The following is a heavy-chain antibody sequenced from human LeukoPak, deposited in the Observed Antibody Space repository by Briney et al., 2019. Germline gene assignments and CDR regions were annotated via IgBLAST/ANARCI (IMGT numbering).Heavy chain of an antibody. CDR3: ARGTYYDFWSGPDYYGMDV. D-gene: IGHD3-3*01. V-gene: IGHV1-69*13. CDR1: GGTFSSYA. Sequence: SVKVSCKASGGTFSSYAISWVRQAPGQGLEWMGGIIPIFGTANYAQKFQGRVTITADESTSTAYMELSSLRSEDTAVYYCARGTYYDFWSGPDYYGMDVWGQGTTVTVS. J-gene: IGHJ6*02. CDR2: IIPIFGTA.